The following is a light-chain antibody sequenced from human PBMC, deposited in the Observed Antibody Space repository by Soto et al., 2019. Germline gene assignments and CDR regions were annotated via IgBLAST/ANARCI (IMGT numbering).Light chain of an antibody. CDR1: QSVLYSSTNKNY. Sequence: DIVMTQSPDSLAVSLGERATINCKSSQSVLYSSTNKNYLALYQQKAGQPPKLLIYWASTRESGVPDRISGSGSGTDFTLTISSLQAEDVAVYYCQQYYSSPRTFGQGTKLEIK. J-gene: IGKJ2*01. CDR2: WAS. V-gene: IGKV4-1*01. CDR3: QQYYSSPRT.